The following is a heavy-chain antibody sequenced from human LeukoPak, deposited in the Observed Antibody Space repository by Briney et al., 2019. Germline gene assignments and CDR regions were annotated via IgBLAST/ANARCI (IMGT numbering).Heavy chain of an antibody. J-gene: IGHJ5*02. CDR2: IYYSGST. CDR1: GGSISSYY. V-gene: IGHV4-59*01. Sequence: PSETLSLTCTVSGGSISSYYWRWIRQPPGKGLEWIGYIYYSGSTNYNPSLKSRVTISVDTSKNQFSLKLSSVTAADTAVYYCARTQYCSGGSCYLPYNWFDPWGQGTLVTVSS. CDR3: ARTQYCSGGSCYLPYNWFDP. D-gene: IGHD2-15*01.